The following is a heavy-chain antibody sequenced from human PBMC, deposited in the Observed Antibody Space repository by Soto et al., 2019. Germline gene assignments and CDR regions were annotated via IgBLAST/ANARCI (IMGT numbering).Heavy chain of an antibody. CDR1: GGTFSSYA. CDR2: IIPIFGTA. Sequence: QVQLVQSGAEVKKPGSSVKVSCKASGGTFSSYAISWVRQAPGQGLEWMGGIIPIFGTANYAQKFQGRVTITADESTSTAYMELSSLRSEDTAVYYCARVLGYCSSTSCYTFYYGMDCWGQGATVTVSS. D-gene: IGHD2-2*02. CDR3: ARVLGYCSSTSCYTFYYGMDC. V-gene: IGHV1-69*01. J-gene: IGHJ6*02.